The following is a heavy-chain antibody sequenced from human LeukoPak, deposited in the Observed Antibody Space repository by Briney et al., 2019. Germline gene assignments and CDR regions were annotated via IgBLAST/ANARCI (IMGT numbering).Heavy chain of an antibody. CDR1: GGTFSSYA. CDR3: ARDRIYYDSSGFADHAFDI. Sequence: GASVKVSCKASGGTFSSYAISWVRQAPGQGLEWMGGIIPIFGTANYAQKFQGRVTITADESTSTAYMELSSLRSEGTAVYYCARDRIYYDSSGFADHAFDIWGQGTMVTVSS. D-gene: IGHD3-22*01. J-gene: IGHJ3*02. CDR2: IIPIFGTA. V-gene: IGHV1-69*13.